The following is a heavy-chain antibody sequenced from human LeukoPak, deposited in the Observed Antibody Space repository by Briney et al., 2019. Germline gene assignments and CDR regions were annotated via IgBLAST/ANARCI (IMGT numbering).Heavy chain of an antibody. Sequence: ASVKVSCKASGYTLTSYYMHWVRQAPGQGLEWMGIINPSGGSTSYAQKFQGRVTMTRDTSTSTVYMELSSLRSEDTAVYYCARESKPNYYDSSGPDYWGQGTLVTVSS. J-gene: IGHJ4*02. D-gene: IGHD3-22*01. CDR1: GYTLTSYY. CDR2: INPSGGST. V-gene: IGHV1-46*01. CDR3: ARESKPNYYDSSGPDY.